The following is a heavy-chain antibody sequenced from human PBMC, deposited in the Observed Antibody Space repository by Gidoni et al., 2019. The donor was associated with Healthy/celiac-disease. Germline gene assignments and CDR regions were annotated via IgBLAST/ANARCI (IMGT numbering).Heavy chain of an antibody. J-gene: IGHJ5*02. CDR2: IYYSGST. Sequence: QVQLQESGPGLVKPSQTLSLTCTVSGGSISSGGYYWSGIRQHPGKGLEWIGYIYYSGSTYYNPSLKSRVTISVDTSKNQFSLKLSSVTAADTAVYYCAGGIAAAGNHNWFDPWGQGTLVTVSS. V-gene: IGHV4-31*03. CDR3: AGGIAAAGNHNWFDP. D-gene: IGHD6-13*01. CDR1: GGSISSGGYY.